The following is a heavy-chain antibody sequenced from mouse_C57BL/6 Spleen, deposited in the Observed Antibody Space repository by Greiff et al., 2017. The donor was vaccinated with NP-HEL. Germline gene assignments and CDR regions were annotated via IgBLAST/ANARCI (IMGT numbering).Heavy chain of an antibody. CDR3: ARDRGVVAKDWYFDV. Sequence: EVKLMESGRGLVKPGGSLKLSCAASGFTFSSYAMSWVRQTPEKRLEWVATISDGGSYTYYPDNVKGRFTISRDNAKNNLYLQMSHLKSEDTAMYYCARDRGVVAKDWYFDVWGTGTTVTVSS. D-gene: IGHD1-1*01. CDR1: GFTFSSYA. V-gene: IGHV5-4*01. J-gene: IGHJ1*03. CDR2: ISDGGSYT.